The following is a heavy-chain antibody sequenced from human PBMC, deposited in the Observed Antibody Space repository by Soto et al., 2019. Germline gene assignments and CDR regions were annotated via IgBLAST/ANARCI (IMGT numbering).Heavy chain of an antibody. Sequence: EVQLVESGGGLVQPGGSLRLSCAASGFTFSSYSMNWVRQAPGKGLEWVSYISSSSSTIYYADSVKGRFTISRDNVKNSLYLQMNSLRAEDTAVYYCARTTSSSWFSPAPFDYWGQGTLVTVSS. CDR3: ARTTSSSWFSPAPFDY. V-gene: IGHV3-48*01. J-gene: IGHJ4*02. D-gene: IGHD6-13*01. CDR1: GFTFSSYS. CDR2: ISSSSSTI.